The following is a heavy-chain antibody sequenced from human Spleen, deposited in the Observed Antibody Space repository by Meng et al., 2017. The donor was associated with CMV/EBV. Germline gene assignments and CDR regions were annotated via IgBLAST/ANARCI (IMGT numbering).Heavy chain of an antibody. CDR1: GFTFSSYA. CDR2: ISYDGSNK. D-gene: IGHD6-19*01. V-gene: IGHV3-30*04. J-gene: IGHJ4*02. Sequence: GESLKISCAASGFTFSSYAMHWVRQAPGKGLEWVAVISYDGSNKYYADSVKGRFTISRDNAKNSVYLQMNSLRAEDTAVYYCARGPTYSSAWYSSHWGQGTLVTVSS. CDR3: ARGPTYSSAWYSSH.